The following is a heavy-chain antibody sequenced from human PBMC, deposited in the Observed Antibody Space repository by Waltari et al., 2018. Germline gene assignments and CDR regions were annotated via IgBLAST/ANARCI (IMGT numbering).Heavy chain of an antibody. CDR1: GGALSTYY. D-gene: IGHD2-8*02. CDR3: VRLEDCTGPGGPCYSADPFAMDV. Sequence: QVELQQWGAGLLQPSETLSLTCAVSGGALSTYYWGWIRQTPGKGLEWIGEMKHAGFTHLSPTLRSRVSISVDPSKRQFFLQLKSVTAAYTALYNCVRLEDCTGPGGPCYSADPFAMDVWGRGTTVTVSS. CDR2: MKHAGFT. V-gene: IGHV4-34*01. J-gene: IGHJ6*02.